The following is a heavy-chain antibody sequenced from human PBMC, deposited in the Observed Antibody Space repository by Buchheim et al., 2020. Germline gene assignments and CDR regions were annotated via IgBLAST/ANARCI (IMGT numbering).Heavy chain of an antibody. Sequence: QVQLVESGGGVVQPGRSLRLSCAASGFTFSRYHMHWVRQAPGKGLEWLAVISYDGSHKNYADSVKGRFTISRDNLQNTLYLQMNSLRAEDTAVYYCAKDRSYCSGGSCPNYFDYWGQGTL. D-gene: IGHD2-15*01. CDR1: GFTFSRYH. CDR2: ISYDGSHK. V-gene: IGHV3-30*18. CDR3: AKDRSYCSGGSCPNYFDY. J-gene: IGHJ4*02.